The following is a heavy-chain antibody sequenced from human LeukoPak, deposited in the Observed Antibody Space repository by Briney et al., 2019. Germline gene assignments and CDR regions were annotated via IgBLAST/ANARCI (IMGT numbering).Heavy chain of an antibody. D-gene: IGHD3-22*01. V-gene: IGHV4-61*02. CDR1: GGSISSGSYY. J-gene: IGHJ4*02. Sequence: PSETLSLTCTVSGGSISSGSYYWSWIRQPAGKGLEWIGRIYTSGSTNYNPSLKSRVTISVDTSKNQFSLKLSSVTAADTAVYYCARVLSGRWLLIDYWGQGTLVTVSS. CDR2: IYTSGST. CDR3: ARVLSGRWLLIDY.